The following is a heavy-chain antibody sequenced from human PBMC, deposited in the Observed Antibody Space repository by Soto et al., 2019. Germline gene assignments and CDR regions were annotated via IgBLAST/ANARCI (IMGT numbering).Heavy chain of an antibody. Sequence: QTGGSLRLSCAASGFTFSSYGMHWVRQAPGKGLEWVAVISYDGSNKYYADSVKGRFTISRDNSKNTLYLQMNSLRAEDTAVYYCAKPTISEGGMDVWGQGTTVTVSS. D-gene: IGHD3-3*01. CDR2: ISYDGSNK. J-gene: IGHJ6*02. CDR1: GFTFSSYG. CDR3: AKPTISEGGMDV. V-gene: IGHV3-30*18.